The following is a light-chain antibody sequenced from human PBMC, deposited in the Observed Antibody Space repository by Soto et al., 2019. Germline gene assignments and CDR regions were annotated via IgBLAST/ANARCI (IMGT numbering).Light chain of an antibody. V-gene: IGKV3-20*01. Sequence: EVVLTQSPGTLSLSPGERATLSCRASQSVSSSYLAWYQQKPGQAPRLVIYCASNRATGIPDRFSGSGSGTDFTLTISRLEPEDFAVYYCQQYCSSPLFTFGPGTKVDIK. CDR1: QSVSSSY. J-gene: IGKJ3*01. CDR3: QQYCSSPLFT. CDR2: CAS.